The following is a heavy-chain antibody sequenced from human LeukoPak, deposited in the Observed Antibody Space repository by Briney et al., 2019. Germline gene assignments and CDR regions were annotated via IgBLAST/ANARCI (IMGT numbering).Heavy chain of an antibody. Sequence: PSETLSLTCTVSGGSISSYYWSWIRQPPGKGLEWIGYIYYSGSTNYNPSLKSRVTISVDTSKNQFPLKLSSVTAADTAVYYCARGFPSPLYSSGWFDYWGQGTLVTVSS. CDR3: ARGFPSPLYSSGWFDY. J-gene: IGHJ4*02. CDR2: IYYSGST. CDR1: GGSISSYY. V-gene: IGHV4-59*01. D-gene: IGHD6-19*01.